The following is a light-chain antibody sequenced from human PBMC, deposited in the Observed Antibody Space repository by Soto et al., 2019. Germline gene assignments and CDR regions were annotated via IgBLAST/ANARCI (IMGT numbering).Light chain of an antibody. CDR3: QSADISGPYV. CDR1: ALAKQY. Sequence: SYELTQPPSVSVSPGQTASITCSGDALAKQYAYWYQQKAGHAPILVMYKDTERPSGIPERFSGSSSGTTVTLTISGVQAEDEADYYCQSADISGPYVFGIGTKLTVL. V-gene: IGLV3-25*03. J-gene: IGLJ1*01. CDR2: KDT.